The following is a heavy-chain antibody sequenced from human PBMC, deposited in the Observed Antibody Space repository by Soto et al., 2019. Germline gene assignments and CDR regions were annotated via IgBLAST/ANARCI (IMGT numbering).Heavy chain of an antibody. D-gene: IGHD3-22*01. CDR1: GYTFTGYY. V-gene: IGHV1-2*02. CDR3: ARAAIVGGDWFDP. CDR2: INPNSGGT. Sequence: GASVKVSCKASGYTFTGYYMHWVRQAPGQGLEWMGWINPNSGGTNYAQKFQGRVTMTRDTSISTAYMELSRLRSDDTAVYYCARAAIVGGDWFDPWGQGTLVTVSS. J-gene: IGHJ5*02.